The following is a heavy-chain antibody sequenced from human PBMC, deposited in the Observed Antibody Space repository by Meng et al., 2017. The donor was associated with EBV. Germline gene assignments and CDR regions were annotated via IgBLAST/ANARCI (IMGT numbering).Heavy chain of an antibody. J-gene: IGHJ4*02. V-gene: IGHV3-11*01. CDR1: GFTFSDYY. D-gene: IGHD2-21*02. CDR3: ARRVVTGGFFDY. CDR2: ISSSGSTI. Sequence: ESGGGWVNPGGSLSISCAASGFTFSDYYMSWIRQAPGKGLEWVSYISSSGSTIYYADSVKGRFTISRDNAKNSLYLQMNSLRAEDTAVYYCARRVVTGGFFDYWGQGTLVTVSS.